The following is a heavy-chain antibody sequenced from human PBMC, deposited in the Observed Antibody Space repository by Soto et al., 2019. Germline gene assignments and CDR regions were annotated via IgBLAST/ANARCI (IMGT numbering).Heavy chain of an antibody. J-gene: IGHJ6*02. Sequence: GGSLGLSCAASRAPFSSSAMHWVRQAPGKELEWVAVISYDGSNKYYADSVKGRFTISRDNSKNTLYLQMNSLRAEDTAVYYCARVKGGNTYYYYYYGMDVWGQGTTVTVS. CDR2: ISYDGSNK. V-gene: IGHV3-30-3*01. CDR3: ARVKGGNTYYYYYYGMDV. CDR1: RAPFSSSA. D-gene: IGHD2-15*01.